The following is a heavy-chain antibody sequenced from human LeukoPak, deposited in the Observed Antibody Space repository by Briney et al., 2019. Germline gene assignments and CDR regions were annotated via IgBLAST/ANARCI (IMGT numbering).Heavy chain of an antibody. J-gene: IGHJ4*02. CDR1: GGSISSYY. CDR3: ARSHSVWTSFDY. D-gene: IGHD3/OR15-3a*01. CDR2: IYYSGST. V-gene: IGHV4-59*01. Sequence: SETLSLTCTVSGGSISSYYWSWIRQPPGKGLEWIGYIYYSGSTNYNPSLKSRVTIPVDTSKNQFSLKLSSVTAADTAVYYCARSHSVWTSFDYWGRGTLVTVSS.